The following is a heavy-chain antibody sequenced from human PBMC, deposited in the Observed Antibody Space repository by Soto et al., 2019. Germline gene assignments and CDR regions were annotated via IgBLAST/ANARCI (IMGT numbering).Heavy chain of an antibody. Sequence: EVHLVESGGGLVKPGGSLRLSCAASGLPFSKAWMSWVRQAPGKGLEWVGRIKNKRTTDYAAPVRDRFTISRDDSQNMVYLQMDSLKTEDTAVYYCTTDEADNWNDGDFDYWGQGTLVTVSS. V-gene: IGHV3-15*01. CDR2: IKNKRTT. J-gene: IGHJ4*02. CDR3: TTDEADNWNDGDFDY. CDR1: GLPFSKAW. D-gene: IGHD1-1*01.